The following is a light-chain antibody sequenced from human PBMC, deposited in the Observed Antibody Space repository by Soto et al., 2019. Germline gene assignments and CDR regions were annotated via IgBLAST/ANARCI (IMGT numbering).Light chain of an antibody. CDR3: QAYDYSLTAFV. Sequence: QSVLTQPRSVSGSPGQSVTISCTGTSNDVGAYNFVSWYQQPPGKAPKLMIYDVTKRPSGVPDRFSGSKSDNTASLNISGLQAEDEADYYCQAYDYSLTAFVFGGGTKLTVL. CDR1: SNDVGAYNF. J-gene: IGLJ3*02. V-gene: IGLV2-11*01. CDR2: DVT.